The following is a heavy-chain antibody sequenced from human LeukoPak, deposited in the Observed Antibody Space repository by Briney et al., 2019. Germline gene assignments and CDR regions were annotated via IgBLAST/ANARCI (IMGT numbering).Heavy chain of an antibody. J-gene: IGHJ4*02. CDR1: GFSLSNYW. CDR2: ISYDGSNK. Sequence: PGGSLRLSCAASGFSLSNYWMHWVCQVPGKGLEWVAVISYDGSNKYYADSVKGRFTISRDNSKNTLYLQMNSLRAEDTAVYYCARPEESTLIVVVPAASFDYWGQGTLVTVSS. CDR3: ARPEESTLIVVVPAASFDY. V-gene: IGHV3-30-3*01. D-gene: IGHD2-2*01.